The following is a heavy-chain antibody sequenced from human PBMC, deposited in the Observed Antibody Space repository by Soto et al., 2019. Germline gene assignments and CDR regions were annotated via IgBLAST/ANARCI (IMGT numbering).Heavy chain of an antibody. CDR3: AREDCSGGSCSGFDY. CDR2: ISSSSSYT. D-gene: IGHD2-15*01. CDR1: GFTFSDYY. J-gene: IGHJ4*02. Sequence: QVQLVESGGGLVKPGGSLRLSCAASGFTFSDYYMSWIRQAPGKGLEWVSYISSSSSYTNYADSVKGRFTISRDNAKISVYLQMNSLRAEDTAVYYCAREDCSGGSCSGFDYWGQGTLVTVSS. V-gene: IGHV3-11*05.